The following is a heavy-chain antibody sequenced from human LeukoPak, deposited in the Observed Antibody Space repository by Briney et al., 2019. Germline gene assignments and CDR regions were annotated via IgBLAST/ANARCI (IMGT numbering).Heavy chain of an antibody. Sequence: GGSLRLSCAASGFTFSSYSMNWVRQAPGKGLEWVSSISSSSSYIYYADSVKGRFTISRDNAKNSLYLQMNSLRAEDTAVYYCARKLDDSSGYLGDDALDIWGQGTMVTVSS. V-gene: IGHV3-21*04. CDR1: GFTFSSYS. CDR3: ARKLDDSSGYLGDDALDI. J-gene: IGHJ3*02. D-gene: IGHD3-22*01. CDR2: ISSSSSYI.